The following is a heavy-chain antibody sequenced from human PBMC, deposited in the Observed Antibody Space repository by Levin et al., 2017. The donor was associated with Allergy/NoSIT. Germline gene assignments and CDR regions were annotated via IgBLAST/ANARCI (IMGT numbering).Heavy chain of an antibody. CDR3: ARAVLSVSYYYGMDV. Sequence: SQTLSLTCTVSGGSISSGGYYWSWIRQHPGKGLEHIGYIYDSGSTYYNPSLKSRVTISVDTSKNQFSLKLSSVTAADTAVYYCARAVLSVSYYYGMDVWSQGTTVTVSS. V-gene: IGHV4-31*03. J-gene: IGHJ6*02. CDR1: GGSISSGGYY. CDR2: IYDSGST. D-gene: IGHD1-14*01.